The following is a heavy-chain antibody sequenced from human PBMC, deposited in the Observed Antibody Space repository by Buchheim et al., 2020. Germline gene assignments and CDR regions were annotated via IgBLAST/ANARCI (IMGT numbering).Heavy chain of an antibody. CDR1: GGSISSYY. V-gene: IGHV4-59*01. D-gene: IGHD3-22*01. J-gene: IGHJ5*02. CDR3: AGVYDSSGYYFSHNWFDP. Sequence: QVQLQESGPGLVKPSETLSLTCTVSGGSISSYYWSWIRQPPGKGLEWIGYIYYSGSTNYNPSLKSRDTISVDTSKNQFSLKLSSVTAADTAVYYCAGVYDSSGYYFSHNWFDPWGQGTL. CDR2: IYYSGST.